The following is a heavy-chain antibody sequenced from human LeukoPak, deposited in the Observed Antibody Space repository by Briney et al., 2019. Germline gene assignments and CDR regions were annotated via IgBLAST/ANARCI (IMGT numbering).Heavy chain of an antibody. Sequence: GGSLRLSCAASGFTFRSYWMSWVRQAPGEGLEWVANIKQDGSEKYYVDSVKGRFTISRDNAKNSLYLQMNSLRAEDTAVYYCARDDFWSGYLFDYWGQGTLVTVSS. CDR2: IKQDGSEK. CDR3: ARDDFWSGYLFDY. V-gene: IGHV3-7*01. CDR1: GFTFRSYW. D-gene: IGHD3-3*01. J-gene: IGHJ4*02.